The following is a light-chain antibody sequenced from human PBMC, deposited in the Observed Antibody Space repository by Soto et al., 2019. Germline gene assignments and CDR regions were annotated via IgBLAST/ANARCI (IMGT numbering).Light chain of an antibody. Sequence: QSVLTQPPSVSGAPGQRVTISCTGSSSNIGAGYDVHWYQQLPGTAPKLLIYGNSNRPSGVPDRFSGSKSGTSASLAITGLQAEDEADYYCQSDDSSLINYVFGTGTKLTVL. V-gene: IGLV1-40*01. CDR2: GNS. CDR3: QSDDSSLINYV. J-gene: IGLJ1*01. CDR1: SSNIGAGYD.